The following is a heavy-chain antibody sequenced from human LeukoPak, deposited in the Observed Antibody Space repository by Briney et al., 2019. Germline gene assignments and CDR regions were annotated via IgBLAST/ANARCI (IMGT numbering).Heavy chain of an antibody. D-gene: IGHD6-6*01. CDR1: GFTFSSYG. J-gene: IGHJ4*02. CDR3: AKGRDSSSSLFDY. CDR2: IRYDGSNK. V-gene: IGHV3-30*02. Sequence: GGSLRLSCAASGFTFSSYGMHWVRQAPGKGLEWVAFIRYDGSNKYYADSVKGRFTISRDNSKNTLYLQMNSLRAEDTAVYYCAKGRDSSSSLFDYWGQGTLVTVSS.